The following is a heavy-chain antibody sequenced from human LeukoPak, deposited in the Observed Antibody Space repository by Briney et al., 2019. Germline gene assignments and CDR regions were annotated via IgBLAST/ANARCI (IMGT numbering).Heavy chain of an antibody. CDR3: ARGAYFDY. CDR1: GYSFTSYW. Sequence: GESLKISCKGSGYSFTSYWIGWVRQAPGQGLEWMGWISAYNGNTNYAQKLQGRVTMTTDTSTSTAYMELRSLRSDDTAVYYCARGAYFDYWGQGTLVTVSS. CDR2: ISAYNGNT. V-gene: IGHV1-18*04. J-gene: IGHJ4*02.